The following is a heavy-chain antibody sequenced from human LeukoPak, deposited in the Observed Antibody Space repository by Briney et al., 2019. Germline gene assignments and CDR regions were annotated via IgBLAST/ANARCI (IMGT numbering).Heavy chain of an antibody. J-gene: IGHJ4*02. V-gene: IGHV5-51*01. CDR3: ERQVQLLGEAAY. CDR2: IYPGDSDT. D-gene: IGHD2-2*01. CDR1: GYSFTSYW. Sequence: GESLKISCKGSGYSFTSYWIGWVRQMPGKGREWRGMIYPGDSDTRYSPSFQGQVTISADHSISTAYLQWRRLKASDTDMYYCERQVQLLGEAAYWGQGTLVTVSS.